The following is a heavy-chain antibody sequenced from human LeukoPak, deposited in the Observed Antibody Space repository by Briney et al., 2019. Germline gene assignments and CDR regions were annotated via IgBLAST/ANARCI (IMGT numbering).Heavy chain of an antibody. V-gene: IGHV4-59*01. CDR3: ASRGAVYTGSFDC. Sequence: SETLSLTCTVSGGSISSYYWSWIRQPPGKGLEWIGYIYYSGSTNYNPSLKSRVTISVDTSKNQFSLKLTSVTAADTAVYYCASRGAVYTGSFDCWGQGTLVTVSS. CDR1: GGSISSYY. J-gene: IGHJ4*02. D-gene: IGHD2-2*02. CDR2: IYYSGST.